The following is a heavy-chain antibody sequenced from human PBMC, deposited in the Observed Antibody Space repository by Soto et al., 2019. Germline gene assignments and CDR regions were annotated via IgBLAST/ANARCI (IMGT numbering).Heavy chain of an antibody. V-gene: IGHV3-30-3*01. J-gene: IGHJ4*02. Sequence: SLRLSCAASGFTFSSYAMHWVRQAPGKGLEGVAVISYDGSNKYYADSVKGRFTISRDNSKNTLYLQMNRLRAEDTAVYYCARDPRITMMGYFDYWGQGTLVTVSS. CDR2: ISYDGSNK. CDR3: ARDPRITMMGYFDY. CDR1: GFTFSSYA. D-gene: IGHD3-22*01.